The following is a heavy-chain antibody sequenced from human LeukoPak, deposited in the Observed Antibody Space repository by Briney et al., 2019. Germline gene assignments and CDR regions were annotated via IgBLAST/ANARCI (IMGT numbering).Heavy chain of an antibody. CDR1: GFTFSSYW. CDR2: INSDGSST. J-gene: IGHJ4*02. V-gene: IGHV3-74*01. Sequence: GGSLRLSCAASGFTFSSYWMHWVCQAPGKGLVWVSRINSDGSSTSYADSVKGRFTISRDNAKNTLCLQMNSLRAEDTAVYYCASEGAPYSSSWYRFDYWGQGTLVTVSS. D-gene: IGHD6-13*01. CDR3: ASEGAPYSSSWYRFDY.